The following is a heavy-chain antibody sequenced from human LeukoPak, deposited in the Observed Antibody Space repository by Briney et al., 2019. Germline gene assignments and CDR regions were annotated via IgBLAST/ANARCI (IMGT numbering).Heavy chain of an antibody. V-gene: IGHV3-23*01. Sequence: PGGSLRLSCAASGFTFSNYAMSWVRQAPGKGLEWVSAISGSGGSTYYADSGKGRFTISRDNSKNTLYLQMNSLRAEDTAVYYCAKCGAASGGYHFDYWGQGTLVTVSS. CDR2: ISGSGGST. CDR3: AKCGAASGGYHFDY. D-gene: IGHD3-10*01. J-gene: IGHJ4*02. CDR1: GFTFSNYA.